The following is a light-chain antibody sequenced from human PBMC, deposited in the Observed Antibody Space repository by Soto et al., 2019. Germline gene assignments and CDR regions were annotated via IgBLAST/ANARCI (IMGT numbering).Light chain of an antibody. CDR3: QTWGTGIVI. CDR2: INSDGTH. V-gene: IGLV4-69*02. Sequence: QSVLTQSPSASASLGASVKLTCTLSSGHNDYAIAWHQQQPEKGPRYLMKINSDGTHYKGDGIPDRFSGSSSGAERLLIISSLQSEDEADYYCQTWGTGIVIFGGGTQLTVL. CDR1: SGHNDYA. J-gene: IGLJ2*01.